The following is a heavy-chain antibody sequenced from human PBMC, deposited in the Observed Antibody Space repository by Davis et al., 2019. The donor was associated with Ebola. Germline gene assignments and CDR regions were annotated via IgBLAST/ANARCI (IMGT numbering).Heavy chain of an antibody. J-gene: IGHJ5*02. CDR1: GYTFTSYG. CDR2: INPNSGGT. V-gene: IGHV1-2*02. CDR3: ARVARGIAARPSASWFDP. Sequence: ASVKVSCKASGYTFTSYGISWVRQAPGQGLEWMGWINPNSGGTNYAQKFQGRVTMTRDTSISTAYMELSRLRSDDTAVYYCARVARGIAARPSASWFDPWGQGTLVTVSS. D-gene: IGHD6-6*01.